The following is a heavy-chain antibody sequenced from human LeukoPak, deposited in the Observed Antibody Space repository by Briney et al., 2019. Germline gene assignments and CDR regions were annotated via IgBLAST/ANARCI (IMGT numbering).Heavy chain of an antibody. CDR1: GYTFPSYW. Sequence: GESLKISCKGFGYTFPSYWIGWVRQMPGKGLEWMGIIYPGDSDTRYSPSFQGQVTISADKSISTAFLQWGSLKASDTAMYYCARIGVVDTAMGGFDYWGPGTLVTVSS. CDR2: IYPGDSDT. CDR3: ARIGVVDTAMGGFDY. V-gene: IGHV5-51*01. D-gene: IGHD5-18*01. J-gene: IGHJ4*02.